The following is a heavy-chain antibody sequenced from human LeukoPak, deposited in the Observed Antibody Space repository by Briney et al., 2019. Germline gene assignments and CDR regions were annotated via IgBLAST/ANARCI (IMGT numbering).Heavy chain of an antibody. D-gene: IGHD3-9*01. V-gene: IGHV4-34*01. Sequence: PSETLSLTCAVYGGSFSVYYWSWIRQPPGKGLEWIGEINHSGSTNYNPSLKSRVTISVDTSKNQFSLKLSSVTAADTAVYYCARDRGPYYDILTGFYYYYYYGMDVWGQGTTVTVSS. CDR3: ARDRGPYYDILTGFYYYYYYGMDV. CDR1: GGSFSVYY. CDR2: INHSGST. J-gene: IGHJ6*02.